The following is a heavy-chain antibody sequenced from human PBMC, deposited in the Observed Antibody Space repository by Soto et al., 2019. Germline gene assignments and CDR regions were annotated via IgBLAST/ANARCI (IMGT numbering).Heavy chain of an antibody. CDR3: AREVSSGSTNYGMDV. D-gene: IGHD5-12*01. Sequence: GGSLRLSCAASGFTFSSYSMNWVRQAPGKGLEWVSSISSSSSYIYYADSVKGRFTISRDNAKNSLYLQMNSLRAEDTAVYYCAREVSSGSTNYGMDVWGQGTTVTVSS. CDR2: ISSSSSYI. CDR1: GFTFSSYS. V-gene: IGHV3-21*01. J-gene: IGHJ6*02.